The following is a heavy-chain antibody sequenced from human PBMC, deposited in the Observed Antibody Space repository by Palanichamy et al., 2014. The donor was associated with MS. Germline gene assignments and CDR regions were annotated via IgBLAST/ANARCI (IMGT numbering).Heavy chain of an antibody. J-gene: IGHJ4*02. CDR2: ISPDGSTK. V-gene: IGHV3-30*18. D-gene: IGHD3-10*01. CDR1: GFTFNNYG. Sequence: QVQLVESGGGVVQPGRSLRLSCAASGFTFNNYGMHWVRQAPGKGLEWVAVISPDGSTKYYGDSVKSRFTISRDNSKNTLYLQLDSLSAEDTAVYYCVKDAWVGESYSDCWGQGTLVTVSS. CDR3: VKDAWVGESYSDC.